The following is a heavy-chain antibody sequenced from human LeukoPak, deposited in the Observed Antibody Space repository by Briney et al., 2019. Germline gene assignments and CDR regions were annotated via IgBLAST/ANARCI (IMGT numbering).Heavy chain of an antibody. CDR3: ARGSGSGTVSWGSFDP. J-gene: IGHJ5*02. Sequence: MSSETLSLTCAVSGGSISSSNWWSWVRQPPGKGLEWIGEIYHSGSTNYNPSLKSRVTISVVKSKNQFSLKLTSVTAADTAVYYCARGSGSGTVSWGSFDPWGQGTLVTVSS. D-gene: IGHD3-10*01. CDR2: IYHSGST. V-gene: IGHV4-4*02. CDR1: GGSISSSNW.